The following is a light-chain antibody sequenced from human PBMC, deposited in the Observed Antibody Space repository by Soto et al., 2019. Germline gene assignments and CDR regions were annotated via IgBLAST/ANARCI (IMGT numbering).Light chain of an antibody. J-gene: IGLJ1*01. CDR3: SAFTASTSVV. CDR1: SSDVGSYNS. CDR2: DVN. V-gene: IGLV2-14*03. Sequence: QSALTQPASASGSPGQSIAISCTGTSSDVGSYNSVSWYQHYPGKAPKLLIHDVNNRPSGISDRFSGSKSGNTASLTISGLQAEDEAYYYCSAFTASTSVVFGAGTKLTVL.